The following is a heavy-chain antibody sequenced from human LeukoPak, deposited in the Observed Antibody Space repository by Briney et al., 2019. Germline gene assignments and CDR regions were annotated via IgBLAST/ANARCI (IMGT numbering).Heavy chain of an antibody. V-gene: IGHV1-18*01. CDR3: ARYCSSTSCYTYWFDP. J-gene: IGHJ5*02. CDR1: GYTFTSYG. CDR2: ISAYNGNT. Sequence: GASVKVSCKASGYTFTSYGISWVRQAPGQGLEWMGWISAYNGNTNYAQKLQGRVTMTTDTSTSTAYMELRNLRSDDTAVYYCARYCSSTSCYTYWFDPWGQGTLVTVSS. D-gene: IGHD2-2*02.